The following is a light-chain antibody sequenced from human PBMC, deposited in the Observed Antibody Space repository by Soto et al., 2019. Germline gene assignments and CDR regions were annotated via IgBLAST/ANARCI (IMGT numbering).Light chain of an antibody. CDR1: QSVSSN. V-gene: IGKV3-15*01. CDR3: QQFNDWPPLT. CDR2: GAS. J-gene: IGKJ4*01. Sequence: EIVMTQSPATLSVSPGERATLSCRASQSVSSNLAWYQHKPGQAPRLLIHGASTRATGVPARFSGSGSGTDFTLTISSLQSEDFAVYYCQQFNDWPPLTFGGGNKVDIK.